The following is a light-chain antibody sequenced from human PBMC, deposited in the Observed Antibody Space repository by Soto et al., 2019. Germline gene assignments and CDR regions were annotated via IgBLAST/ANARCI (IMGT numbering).Light chain of an antibody. CDR2: DVS. J-gene: IGLJ1*01. V-gene: IGLV2-14*01. CDR1: SSDVGGYNY. Sequence: QSELIQPASVSGSPGQSITISCTETSSDVGGYNYVSWYQQHPGKAPKLMIYDVSNRPSGVSNRFSGSKSGNTASLTISGLQAEDEADYYCSSYTSSSTLVFGTGTNVTVL. CDR3: SSYTSSSTLV.